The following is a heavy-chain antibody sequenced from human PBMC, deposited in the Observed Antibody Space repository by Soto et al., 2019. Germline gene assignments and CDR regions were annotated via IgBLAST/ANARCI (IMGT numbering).Heavy chain of an antibody. D-gene: IGHD1-1*01. CDR3: ARQDDGGHRLDV. V-gene: IGHV4-30-4*08. CDR1: GDSISSDYYH. J-gene: IGHJ6*01. Sequence: SETRWLTCTVSGDSISSDYYHWTWIRQSPGKGLEWIGYIHQSGSILYSPSWKCRVTIAVDTCKNRFSFHLTSVTAADTAVYFCARQDDGGHRLDVWEQGTTVTVST. CDR2: IHQSGSI.